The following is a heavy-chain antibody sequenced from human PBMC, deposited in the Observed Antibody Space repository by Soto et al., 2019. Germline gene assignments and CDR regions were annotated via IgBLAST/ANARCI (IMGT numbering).Heavy chain of an antibody. V-gene: IGHV1-46*01. CDR3: AKDRSQGAVAGTSDFDY. J-gene: IGHJ4*02. D-gene: IGHD6-19*01. Sequence: ASVKVSCKASGYTFTSYYMHWVRQAPGQGLEWMGIINPSGGSTSYAQKFQGRVTMTRDTSTSTVYMELSSLRSEDTAVYYCAKDRSQGAVAGTSDFDYWGQGTLVTVSS. CDR2: INPSGGST. CDR1: GYTFTSYY.